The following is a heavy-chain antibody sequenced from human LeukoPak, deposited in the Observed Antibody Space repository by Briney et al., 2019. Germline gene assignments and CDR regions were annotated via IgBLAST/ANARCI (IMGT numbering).Heavy chain of an antibody. V-gene: IGHV1-2*02. CDR3: ARVRAVPYYFDY. J-gene: IGHJ4*02. CDR2: IKPNSGGT. CDR1: GYTFTGYY. Sequence: ASVKVSCKASGYTFTGYYMHWVRQAPGQGLEWMGWIKPNSGGTNYAQKFQGRVTMTRDTSISTAYMELSRLRSDDTAVYYCARVRAVPYYFDYWGQGTLVTVSS.